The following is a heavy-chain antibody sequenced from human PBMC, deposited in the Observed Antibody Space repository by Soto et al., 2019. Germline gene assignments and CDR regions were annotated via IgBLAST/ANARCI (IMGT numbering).Heavy chain of an antibody. CDR2: IIPIFGTA. V-gene: IGHV1-69*13. CDR1: GYTFSSYG. D-gene: IGHD3-3*01. Sequence: SVKVSCKASGYTFSSYGISWVRQAPGQGLEWMGGIIPIFGTANYAQKFQGRVTITADESTSTAYMELSSLRSEDTAVYYCARDVLLRITIFGVVIGSGMDVWGQGTTVTVSS. CDR3: ARDVLLRITIFGVVIGSGMDV. J-gene: IGHJ6*02.